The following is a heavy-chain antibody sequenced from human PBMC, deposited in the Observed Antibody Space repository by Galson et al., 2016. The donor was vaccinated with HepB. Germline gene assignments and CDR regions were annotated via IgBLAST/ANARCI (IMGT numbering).Heavy chain of an antibody. CDR3: AKIRGMDV. CDR2: ISSSTTTI. V-gene: IGHV3-48*04. J-gene: IGHJ6*02. Sequence: SLRLSCAASGFIFSSHSMNWVRQAPGKGLEWVSYISSSTTTIYYADSVKGRFTTSRDNAKNSLYLQMNSLRAEDTAVYYCAKIRGMDVWGRGTTVSVSS. CDR1: GFIFSSHS. D-gene: IGHD3-3*02.